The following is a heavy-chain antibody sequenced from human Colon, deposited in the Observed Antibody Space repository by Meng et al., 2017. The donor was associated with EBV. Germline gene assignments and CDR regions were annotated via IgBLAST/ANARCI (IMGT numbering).Heavy chain of an antibody. CDR1: GGSISSNGYY. V-gene: IGHV4-39*01. Sequence: QLQLQESGPGLVKPSETLSLTCTVSGGSISSNGYYWDWVRQPPGKGLEWIGAIYHSGSTSYNPSLQSRVTMFVDTSKNQISLMLTSVTATDTAVYYCARRRGGSGRDCWGQGTLVTVSS. J-gene: IGHJ4*02. D-gene: IGHD3-10*01. CDR2: IYHSGST. CDR3: ARRRGGSGRDC.